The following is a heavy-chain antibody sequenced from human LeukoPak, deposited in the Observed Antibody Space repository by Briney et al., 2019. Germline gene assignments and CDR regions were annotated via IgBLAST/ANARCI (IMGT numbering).Heavy chain of an antibody. J-gene: IGHJ4*02. Sequence: GGSLTLSCEVSGITVSNNYMSWVRQAPGKGLDCVSFIYAGGSTYYADSVEGRFTISRDNSKNTLYLQMNSLRAEDTAVYYCAKDYLQRIVGATFFDYWGQGTLVTVSS. CDR1: GITVSNNY. D-gene: IGHD1-26*01. CDR3: AKDYLQRIVGATFFDY. CDR2: IYAGGST. V-gene: IGHV3-53*01.